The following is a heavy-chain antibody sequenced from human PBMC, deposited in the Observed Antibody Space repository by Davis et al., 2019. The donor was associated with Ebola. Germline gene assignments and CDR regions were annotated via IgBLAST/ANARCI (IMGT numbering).Heavy chain of an antibody. V-gene: IGHV3-7*01. J-gene: IGHJ6*02. CDR2: IKQDGSEK. Sequence: GESLKISCAASGFTFSSYWMSWVRQAPGKGLEWVANIKQDGSEKYYVYSVKGRFNISRDNAKKSLYLQMNSLRAEDTAVYYCARPLAAAGKPNYYYYYGMDVWGQGTTVTVSS. CDR1: GFTFSSYW. CDR3: ARPLAAAGKPNYYYYYGMDV. D-gene: IGHD6-13*01.